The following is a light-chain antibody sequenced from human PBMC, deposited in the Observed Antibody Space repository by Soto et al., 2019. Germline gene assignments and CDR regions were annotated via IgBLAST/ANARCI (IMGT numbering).Light chain of an antibody. Sequence: EIVLTQSTGTLSLSPGERATLSCRASQSVSSSYLAWYQQKPGQAPRLLMYGASSRATGIPDRFSGSGSGTDFTLTISRLEPEDFAVYYCQQYGSSPLITFGQGTRLEIK. J-gene: IGKJ5*01. CDR2: GAS. CDR3: QQYGSSPLIT. V-gene: IGKV3-20*01. CDR1: QSVSSSY.